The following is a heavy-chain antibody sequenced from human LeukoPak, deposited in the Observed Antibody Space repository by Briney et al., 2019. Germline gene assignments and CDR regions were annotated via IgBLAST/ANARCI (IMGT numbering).Heavy chain of an antibody. CDR1: GFTFSSYA. V-gene: IGHV3-23*01. J-gene: IGHJ4*02. D-gene: IGHD1-26*01. CDR2: ISGSGGST. CDR3: AKAWPTLVGATLWGSPPESDFDY. Sequence: QSGGSLRLSCAASGFTFSSYAMSWVRQAPGKELEWVSTISGSGGSTYYADSVKGRFTISRDNSKNTLYLQMSSLRVEDTAVYYCAKAWPTLVGATLWGSPPESDFDYWGQGTLVTVSS.